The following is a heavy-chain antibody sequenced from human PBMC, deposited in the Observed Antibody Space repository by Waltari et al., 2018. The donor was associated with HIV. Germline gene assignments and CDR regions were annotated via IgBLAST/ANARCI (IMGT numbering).Heavy chain of an antibody. V-gene: IGHV2-5*02. D-gene: IGHD2-21*02. Sequence: QIALKESGPGLVKPTQTLTLTCNYSGFSLRERGVGVGWIRQPPGKALEWLALIYWDDDRRYSPSRRRGLTITKDTAKNQVVLTMTNMDPVDTGTYFCVQSKCAGDCLEHNRHFYGMDVWGQGTTVTVSS. CDR2: IYWDDDR. J-gene: IGHJ6*02. CDR1: GFSLRERGVG. CDR3: VQSKCAGDCLEHNRHFYGMDV.